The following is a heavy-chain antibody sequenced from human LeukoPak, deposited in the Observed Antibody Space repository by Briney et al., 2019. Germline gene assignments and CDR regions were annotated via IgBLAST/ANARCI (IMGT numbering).Heavy chain of an antibody. CDR1: GGSFSGYY. V-gene: IGHV4-34*01. CDR2: INHSGST. CDR3: ARLAQWLVRGRFDY. Sequence: SETLSLICAVYGGSFSGYYWSWIRHPPGKGLEWSREINHSGSTNYNPSLKSRVTISVDTSKNQFSPKLSSVTAADTAVYYCARLAQWLVRGRFDYWGQGTLVTVSS. J-gene: IGHJ4*02. D-gene: IGHD6-19*01.